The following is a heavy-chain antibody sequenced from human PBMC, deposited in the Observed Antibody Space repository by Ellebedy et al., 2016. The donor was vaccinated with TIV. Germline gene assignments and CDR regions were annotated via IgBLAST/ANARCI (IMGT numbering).Heavy chain of an antibody. CDR1: GGSISSYY. J-gene: IGHJ3*02. Sequence: MPSETLSLTCTVSGGSISSYYWSWIRQPPGKGLEWIGYIYYSGSTYYNPSLKSLVTISVDTSKNQFSLKLSSVTAADTAVYYCASSTSGAFDIWGQGTMVTVSS. CDR2: IYYSGST. V-gene: IGHV4-59*12. CDR3: ASSTSGAFDI. D-gene: IGHD3-16*01.